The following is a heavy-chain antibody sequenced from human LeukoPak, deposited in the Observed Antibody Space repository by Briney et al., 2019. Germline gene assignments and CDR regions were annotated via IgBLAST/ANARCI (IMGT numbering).Heavy chain of an antibody. Sequence: GSSVKVSCKASGGTFSSYAISWVRQAPGQGLEWKGGIIPIFGTANYAQKFQGRVTITTDESTSTAYMELSSLRSEDTAVYYCARAVVLEWSIMAFDIWGQGTMVTVSS. J-gene: IGHJ3*02. CDR1: GGTFSSYA. V-gene: IGHV1-69*05. CDR2: IIPIFGTA. D-gene: IGHD3-3*01. CDR3: ARAVVLEWSIMAFDI.